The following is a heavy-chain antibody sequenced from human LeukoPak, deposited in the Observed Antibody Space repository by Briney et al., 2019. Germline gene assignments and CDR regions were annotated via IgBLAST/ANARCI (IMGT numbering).Heavy chain of an antibody. D-gene: IGHD6-6*01. CDR3: ARDYIAARPGPDY. CDR2: ISSSSSYI. Sequence: PGGSLRLSCAASGFTFSSYSMNWVRQAPGKGLEWVSSISSSSSYIYYADSVKGRFTISRDNAKNSLYLQMNSLRAEDTAVYYCARDYIAARPGPDYWGQGTLVTVSP. J-gene: IGHJ4*02. V-gene: IGHV3-21*01. CDR1: GFTFSSYS.